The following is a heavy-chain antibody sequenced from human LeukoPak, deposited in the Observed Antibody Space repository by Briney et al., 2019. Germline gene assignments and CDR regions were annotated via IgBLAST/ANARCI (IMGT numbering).Heavy chain of an antibody. CDR3: ARDPAGKNPLYYYMDV. CDR1: GDSVSSNSAA. D-gene: IGHD1-1*01. J-gene: IGHJ6*03. CDR2: TYYRSKWYN. V-gene: IGHV6-1*01. Sequence: SQTFSLTCAISGDSVSSNSAAWNWIRQSPSRGLEWLGRTYYRSKWYNDYAVSVKSRITINPDTSKNQFSLQLNSVTPEDTAVYYCARDPAGKNPLYYYMDVWGKGTTVTVSS.